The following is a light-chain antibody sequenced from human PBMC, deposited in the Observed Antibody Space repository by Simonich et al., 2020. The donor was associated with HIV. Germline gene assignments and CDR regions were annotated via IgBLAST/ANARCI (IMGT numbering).Light chain of an antibody. CDR3: QQYDNLPWT. J-gene: IGKJ1*01. CDR2: GAS. Sequence: DIQMTQSPSSLPASVGDRVTITCQASQDITNYLNWYQQKPGKAPKLLIYGASNLETGVPSRFNGTGCGTDFTFTINSLQPEDIATYYCQQYDNLPWTFGRVTKVEIK. CDR1: QDITNY. V-gene: IGKV1-33*01.